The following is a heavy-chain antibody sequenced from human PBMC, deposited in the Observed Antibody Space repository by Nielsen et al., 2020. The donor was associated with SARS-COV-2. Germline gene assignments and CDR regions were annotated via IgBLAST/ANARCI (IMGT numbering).Heavy chain of an antibody. D-gene: IGHD3-3*02. CDR1: GFTFSSYS. V-gene: IGHV3-30*18. CDR2: ISSDGNRK. Sequence: GESLKISCAASGFTFSSYSMNWVRQAPGKGLDWVAGISSDGNRKYYADSVKGRVTISRDNSNNTVYLQMNSLRSEDTAVYYCAKGVTRRHLWERDHFDYWGQGTLVTVSS. CDR3: AKGVTRRHLWERDHFDY. J-gene: IGHJ4*02.